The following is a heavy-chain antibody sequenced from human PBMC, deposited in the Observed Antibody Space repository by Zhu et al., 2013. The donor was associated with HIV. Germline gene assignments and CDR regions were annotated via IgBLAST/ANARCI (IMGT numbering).Heavy chain of an antibody. J-gene: IGHJ4*02. CDR3: ARTGSYGFVWGGYRSAPYFEH. CDR1: GYSITSGHY. Sequence: VQLQESGPGLVKPSETLSLTCTVSGYSITSGHYWGWLRQSPGKGLEWIGEIYYSGNTNFNPSLKSRITMSVDKSTSQFSLKLSSMTAADTAIYYCARTGSYGFVWGGYRSAPYFEHWGQGILVTVSS. V-gene: IGHV4-38-2*02. D-gene: IGHD3-16*02. CDR2: IYYSGNT.